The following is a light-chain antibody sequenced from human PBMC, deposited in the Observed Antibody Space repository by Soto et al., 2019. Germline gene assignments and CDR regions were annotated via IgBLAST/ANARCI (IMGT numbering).Light chain of an antibody. CDR3: QQYGGSPPYT. V-gene: IGKV3-20*01. Sequence: EIVLTQSPGTLSLSPGERATLSCRASQSVSSSYLAWYQQKPGQAPRRLIYGASSRATGIPDRFSGSGSGTDFTLTISRLEPDDFAVYYCQQYGGSPPYTFGKGTKLEIK. J-gene: IGKJ2*01. CDR1: QSVSSSY. CDR2: GAS.